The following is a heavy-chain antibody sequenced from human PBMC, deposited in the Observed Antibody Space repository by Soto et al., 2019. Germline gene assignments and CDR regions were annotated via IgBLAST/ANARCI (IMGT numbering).Heavy chain of an antibody. CDR2: IYSGGST. CDR1: GFTVSSNY. J-gene: IGHJ4*02. CDR3: ARDLICSGGSCGPDY. V-gene: IGHV3-66*01. Sequence: GGSLRLSCAASGFTVSSNYMSWVRQAPGKGLEWVSVIYSGGSTYYADSVKGRFTISRDNSKNTLYLQMNSLRAEDTAVYYCARDLICSGGSCGPDYWGQGTLVTVSS. D-gene: IGHD2-15*01.